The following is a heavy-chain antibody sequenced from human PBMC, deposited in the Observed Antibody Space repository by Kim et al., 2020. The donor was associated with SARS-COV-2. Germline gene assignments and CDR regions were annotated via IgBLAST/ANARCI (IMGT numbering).Heavy chain of an antibody. Sequence: AASVVGPFPISRDESKNTLSLQMNRLRAEDTAVYYCAKSARTVSPYYFDFWGQGTLVTVSS. J-gene: IGHJ4*02. D-gene: IGHD2-21*02. CDR3: AKSARTVSPYYFDF. V-gene: IGHV3-23*01.